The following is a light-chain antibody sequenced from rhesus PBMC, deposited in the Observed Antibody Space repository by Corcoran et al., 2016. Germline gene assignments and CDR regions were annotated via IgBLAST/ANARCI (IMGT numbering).Light chain of an antibody. V-gene: IGKV1-74*01. J-gene: IGKJ2*01. Sequence: DIQMTQSPYSLSASVGDRVPITCRTSENVNNYLNWFQQNPGKASNLLIYKASTLQSGVPSRFSGSGSGTDDTFTSSSLQSEDVATYYGQQDYGTPYSFGQGTKVESK. CDR3: QQDYGTPYS. CDR2: KAS. CDR1: ENVNNY.